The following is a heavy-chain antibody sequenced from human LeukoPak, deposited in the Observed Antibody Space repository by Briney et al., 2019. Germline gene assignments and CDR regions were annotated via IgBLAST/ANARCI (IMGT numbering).Heavy chain of an antibody. D-gene: IGHD3-10*01. CDR3: ARDYYYGSGTYYNVFDC. CDR2: ISVYNGHT. CDR1: GYTFTNYG. V-gene: IGHV1-18*01. J-gene: IGHJ4*02. Sequence: ASVKVSCKASGYTFTNYGISWVRQAPGQGLEWTGWISVYNGHTNYAQTLQGRVTMTTDTSTTTAYMELRSLRSDDTAVYYCARDYYYGSGTYYNVFDCWGQGTLVTVSS.